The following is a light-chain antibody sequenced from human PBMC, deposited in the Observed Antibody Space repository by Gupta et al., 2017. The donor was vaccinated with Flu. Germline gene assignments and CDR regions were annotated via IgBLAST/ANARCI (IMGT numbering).Light chain of an antibody. Sequence: QSVLTQPPSASGTPGQSVTISCSGTTSNIGNNYVFWYQHLPGTAPKLLIYRHSQRPSGVPDRFAGSKSGTSASLAITGLRSEDEAEYYCSSWDDSLNAWVFGGGTKLTVL. CDR1: TSNIGNNY. V-gene: IGLV1-47*01. J-gene: IGLJ3*02. CDR3: SSWDDSLNAWV. CDR2: RHS.